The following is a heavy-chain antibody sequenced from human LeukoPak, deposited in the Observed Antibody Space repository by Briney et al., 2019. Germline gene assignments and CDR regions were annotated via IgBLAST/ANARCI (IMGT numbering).Heavy chain of an antibody. CDR2: IETDGSST. CDR1: GFTFRSYW. CDR3: ARDPSSWNGFFDS. J-gene: IGHJ4*02. Sequence: GGSLRLSCEASGFTFRSYWMNWVRQAPGKGLMWVSRIETDGSSTNYADSVKGRFTISRDNARNTVYLQMNSLRADDTAVYYCARDPSSWNGFFDSWGQGTLVTVSS. D-gene: IGHD6-13*01. V-gene: IGHV3-74*01.